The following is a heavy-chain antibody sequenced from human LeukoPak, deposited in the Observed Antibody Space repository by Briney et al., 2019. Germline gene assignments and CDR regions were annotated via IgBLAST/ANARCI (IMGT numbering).Heavy chain of an antibody. D-gene: IGHD3-10*01. CDR2: INTDGSTT. CDR3: ARGMTYYYGSGKFDY. Sequence: PGGSLRLSCAASGFTFSDYWMHWVRQPPGKELVWVSRINTDGSTTTYEDSVKGRFTISRDNAKNTLYLQMNSLRAEDTAVYYCARGMTYYYGSGKFDYWGQGSPVTVSS. J-gene: IGHJ4*02. V-gene: IGHV3-74*03. CDR1: GFTFSDYW.